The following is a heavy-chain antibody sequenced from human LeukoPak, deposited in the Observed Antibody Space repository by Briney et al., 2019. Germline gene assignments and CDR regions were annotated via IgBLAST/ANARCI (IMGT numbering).Heavy chain of an antibody. Sequence: GGSLRLSCAASGFTFSDYCMSWIRQAPGKGLEWVSYISSSGSTIYYADSVKGRFTISRDNAKNSLYLQMNSPRAEDTAVYYCAREGVEMATIHWFDPWGQGTLVTVSS. V-gene: IGHV3-11*04. D-gene: IGHD5-24*01. J-gene: IGHJ5*02. CDR1: GFTFSDYC. CDR2: ISSSGSTI. CDR3: AREGVEMATIHWFDP.